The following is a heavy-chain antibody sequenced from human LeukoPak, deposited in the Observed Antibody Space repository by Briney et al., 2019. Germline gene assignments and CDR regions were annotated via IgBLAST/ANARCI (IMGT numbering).Heavy chain of an antibody. Sequence: ASVKVSCKTSGYTFIDYFIHWVRQAPGQGLEWMGRLNPNNGYTFYTEEFQGRVTMTSDTSISTAYMELTSLTSDDTALYYCARDLSSTANWQFDYWGQGTLVTVSS. CDR2: LNPNNGYT. CDR3: ARDLSSTANWQFDY. CDR1: GYTFIDYF. J-gene: IGHJ4*02. V-gene: IGHV1-2*06. D-gene: IGHD7-27*01.